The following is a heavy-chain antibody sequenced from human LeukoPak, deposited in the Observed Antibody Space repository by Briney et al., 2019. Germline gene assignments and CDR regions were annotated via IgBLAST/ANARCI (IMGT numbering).Heavy chain of an antibody. Sequence: TSETLSLTCTVSGGSISSSSYYWGWIRQPPGKGLEWIGSIYYSGSTYYNPSLKSRVTISVDTSKNQFSLKLSSATAADTAVYYCARAPFRPTTGDGGEAFDIWGQGTMVTVSS. J-gene: IGHJ3*02. CDR2: IYYSGST. V-gene: IGHV4-39*07. D-gene: IGHD1-1*01. CDR3: ARAPFRPTTGDGGEAFDI. CDR1: GGSISSSSYY.